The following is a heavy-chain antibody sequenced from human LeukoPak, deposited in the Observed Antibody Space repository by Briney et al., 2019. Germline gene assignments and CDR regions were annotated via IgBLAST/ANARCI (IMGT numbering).Heavy chain of an antibody. Sequence: PSETLSLTCAVYGGSFSGYYWSWIRQPPGKGLEWIGEINHSGSTNYNPSLKSRVTISVDTSKNQFSLKLSSVTAADTAVYYCARCSAAAASYFDYWGQGTLVTVSS. CDR2: INHSGST. CDR3: ARCSAAAASYFDY. J-gene: IGHJ4*02. D-gene: IGHD6-13*01. CDR1: GGSFSGYY. V-gene: IGHV4-34*01.